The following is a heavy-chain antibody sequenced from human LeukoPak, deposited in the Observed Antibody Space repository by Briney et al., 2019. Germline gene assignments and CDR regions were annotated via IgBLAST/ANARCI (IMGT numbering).Heavy chain of an antibody. J-gene: IGHJ5*02. CDR2: IYYTGST. CDR1: GDSISSSSYY. V-gene: IGHV4-39*07. D-gene: IGHD6-19*01. CDR3: ARTSRTAVAGTGRGYNWFDP. Sequence: KSSETLSLTCTVSGDSISSSSYYWGWIRQPPGKGPEWVASIYYTGSTYYNPSLRSRVTMLVDTSKNQFSLNLTSVTAADTAVYYCARTSRTAVAGTGRGYNWFDPWGQGILVTVSS.